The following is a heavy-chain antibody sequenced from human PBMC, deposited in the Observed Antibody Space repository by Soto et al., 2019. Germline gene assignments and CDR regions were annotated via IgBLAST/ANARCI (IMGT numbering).Heavy chain of an antibody. J-gene: IGHJ4*02. CDR1: GGSISSYY. D-gene: IGHD6-13*01. Sequence: PSETLSLTCTVSGGSISSYYWSWIRQPPGKGLEWIGYIYYSGSTNYNPSLKSRVTISVDTSKNQFSLKLSSATAADTAVYYCARLSRDVSSSWYLAYWGQGTLVTVSS. CDR3: ARLSRDVSSSWYLAY. V-gene: IGHV4-59*08. CDR2: IYYSGST.